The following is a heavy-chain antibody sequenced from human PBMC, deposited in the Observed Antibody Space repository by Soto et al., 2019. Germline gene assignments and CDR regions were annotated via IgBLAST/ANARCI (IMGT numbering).Heavy chain of an antibody. V-gene: IGHV3-7*01. D-gene: IGHD6-13*01. Sequence: EVQLVESGGGLVQPGGSLRLSCAASGFTFSSYWMSWVRQAPGKGLEWVANIKQDGSEKYYVDSVKGRFTISRDNAKNSLYLQMNSLRAEDTAVYYCARESTDSRTLDYYYYGMDVWGQGTTVTVSS. J-gene: IGHJ6*02. CDR1: GFTFSSYW. CDR2: IKQDGSEK. CDR3: ARESTDSRTLDYYYYGMDV.